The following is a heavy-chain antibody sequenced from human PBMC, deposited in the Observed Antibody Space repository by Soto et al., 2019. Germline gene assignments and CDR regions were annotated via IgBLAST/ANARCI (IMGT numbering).Heavy chain of an antibody. CDR2: IYYGGTT. Sequence: SETLSRTSNVSGSSFSPRYSAWIRQPPGKGLEWIGYIYYGGTTSYNASLKSRVTISVDTSKNQFSLNLSFVTAADTAVYYCATMGTPATGLYYFDYWGQG. CDR1: GSSFSPRY. D-gene: IGHD1-7*01. V-gene: IGHV4-59*08. J-gene: IGHJ4*02. CDR3: ATMGTPATGLYYFDY.